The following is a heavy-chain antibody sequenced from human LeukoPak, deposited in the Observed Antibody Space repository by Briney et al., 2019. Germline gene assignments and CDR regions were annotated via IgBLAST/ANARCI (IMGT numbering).Heavy chain of an antibody. CDR1: TFTFGNYW. CDR2: IKEDGSEE. J-gene: IGHJ4*02. D-gene: IGHD6-13*01. Sequence: GGSLRLSCAASTFTFGNYWMSWVRQAPGKGLEWVANIKEDGSEEYYVDSVKGRFTISRDNTKNSLYLHMNGLRAEDTAVYYCARDPAAWDYWGQGTLVTVSS. V-gene: IGHV3-7*01. CDR3: ARDPAAWDY.